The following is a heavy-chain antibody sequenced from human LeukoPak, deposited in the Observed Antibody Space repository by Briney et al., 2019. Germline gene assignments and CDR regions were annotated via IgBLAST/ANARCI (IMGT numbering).Heavy chain of an antibody. D-gene: IGHD3-3*01. Sequence: ASVNLSCKASGYTFSSHGISCMRQAPGHGVEWKGWISAYNGNTSDAQNLQDRITMTTDTSTSTAYIELRSLRSDATAMDYRSRVVTIFGVVTASFAYWGQGTLVTVSS. CDR3: SRVVTIFGVVTASFAY. V-gene: IGHV1-18*01. CDR1: GYTFSSHG. J-gene: IGHJ4*02. CDR2: ISAYNGNT.